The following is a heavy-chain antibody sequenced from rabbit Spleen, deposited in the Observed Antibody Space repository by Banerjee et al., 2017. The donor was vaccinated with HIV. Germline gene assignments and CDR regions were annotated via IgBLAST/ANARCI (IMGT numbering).Heavy chain of an antibody. CDR1: GFSFSSSDY. J-gene: IGHJ4*01. V-gene: IGHV1S40*01. CDR2: INAATAKP. Sequence: QSLEESGGDLVKPGASLTLTCTASGFSFSSSDYMCWVRQAPGKGLEWIACINAATAKPVYATWAKGRFTISRTSSTTVTLQMTSLTAADTATYFCVRDDGSYDYIDGYFNLWGPGTLVTVS. D-gene: IGHD6-1*01. CDR3: VRDDGSYDYIDGYFNL.